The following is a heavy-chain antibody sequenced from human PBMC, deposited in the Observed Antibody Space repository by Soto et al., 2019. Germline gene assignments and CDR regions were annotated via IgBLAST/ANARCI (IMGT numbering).Heavy chain of an antibody. CDR3: ARVSPGKGTPYWPYYYYGMDV. CDR2: IYPGDSDT. CDR1: GFNFSRFW. J-gene: IGHJ6*02. V-gene: IGHV5-51*01. Sequence: GESLKISCKGSGFNFSRFWIGWVRQMLGKGLEWMGIIYPGDSDTRYSPSFLGQVTISADKSISTAYLQWSSLEASDTAMYYCARVSPGKGTPYWPYYYYGMDVWGQGTTVTVSS. D-gene: IGHD1-7*01.